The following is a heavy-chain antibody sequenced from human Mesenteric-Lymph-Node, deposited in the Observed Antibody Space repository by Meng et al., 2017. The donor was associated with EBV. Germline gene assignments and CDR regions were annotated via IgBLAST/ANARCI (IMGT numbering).Heavy chain of an antibody. CDR1: GGSISTSNW. Sequence: QGELEESGLGLVKPWGTLSLTCAVSGGSISTSNWWSWVRQPPGKGLEWIGEIYHSGSTNYNPSLKTRVTMSVDKSKNQFSLNLNSVTAADTAVYYCAKDWSVGAGSGSHYWGQGTLVTVSS. CDR2: IYHSGST. CDR3: AKDWSVGAGSGSHY. J-gene: IGHJ4*02. V-gene: IGHV4-4*02. D-gene: IGHD1-26*01.